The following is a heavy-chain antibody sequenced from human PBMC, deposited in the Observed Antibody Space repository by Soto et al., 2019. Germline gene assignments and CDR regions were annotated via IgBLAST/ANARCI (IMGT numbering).Heavy chain of an antibody. D-gene: IGHD2-2*01. V-gene: IGHV3-23*01. Sequence: GGSLRLSCAASGFSFSSHSVPWVRQPPGKGLEWVSGISGSGGSTYYADSVKCRFTISRDNSKKTLSLQMNSLRAEDTAIYYCAKHPGVMLVPAANFDYWGQGTLVTVSS. J-gene: IGHJ4*02. CDR2: ISGSGGST. CDR1: GFSFSSHS. CDR3: AKHPGVMLVPAANFDY.